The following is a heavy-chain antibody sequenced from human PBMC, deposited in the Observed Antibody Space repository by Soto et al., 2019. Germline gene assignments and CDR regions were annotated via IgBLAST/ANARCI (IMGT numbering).Heavy chain of an antibody. J-gene: IGHJ5*02. Sequence: GGSLRLSCAASGFTFSSYGMHWVRQAPGKGLEWVAVISYDGSNKYYADSVKGRFTISRDNSKNTLYLQMNSLRAEDTAVYYCAKDLELVNWFDPWGQGTLVTVSS. CDR2: ISYDGSNK. D-gene: IGHD1-7*01. CDR1: GFTFSSYG. CDR3: AKDLELVNWFDP. V-gene: IGHV3-30*18.